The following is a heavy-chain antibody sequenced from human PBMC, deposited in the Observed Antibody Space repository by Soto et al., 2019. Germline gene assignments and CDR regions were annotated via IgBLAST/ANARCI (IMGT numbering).Heavy chain of an antibody. CDR1: XDSVSSTSAA. J-gene: IGHJ4*02. CDR2: TYYRSKWYS. D-gene: IGHD6-19*01. V-gene: IGHV6-1*01. CDR3: ARGSYSSGWV. Sequence: SQTLSXTCXISXDSVSSTSAAWSWIRQSPSRGLEWLGRTYYRSKWYSDYAVSVKSRITINPDTSKNQFSLQLNSVTPEYTSLYYCARGSYSSGWVWAQGPLVTVSS.